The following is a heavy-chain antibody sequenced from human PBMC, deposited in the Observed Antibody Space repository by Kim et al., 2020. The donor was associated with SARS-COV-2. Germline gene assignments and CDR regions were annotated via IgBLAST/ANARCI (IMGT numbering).Heavy chain of an antibody. CDR1: GFTVSRNY. V-gene: IGHV3-53*01. J-gene: IGHJ4*02. CDR2: IITGGYT. CDR3: ASTEATMTMVRGIYFDY. Sequence: GGSLRLSCAASGFTVSRNYVSWVRQASGKGLEWVSTIITGGYTYYAESVKGRFTISRDESKNTVDLQMNRLRADDAAVYFCASTEATMTMVRGIYFDYWGQGALVTVSS. D-gene: IGHD3-10*01.